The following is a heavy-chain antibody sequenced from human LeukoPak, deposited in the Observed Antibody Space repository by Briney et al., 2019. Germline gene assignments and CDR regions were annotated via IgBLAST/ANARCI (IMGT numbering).Heavy chain of an antibody. D-gene: IGHD5-18*01. J-gene: IGHJ4*02. Sequence: SETLSLTCTVSGGSISSYYWSWIRQPPGKALEWIGYIYYSGSTNYNPSLKSRVTISVDTSKNQFSLKLSSVTAADTAVYYCARGGYSYGYDYWGQGTLVTVSS. V-gene: IGHV4-59*01. CDR3: ARGGYSYGYDY. CDR1: GGSISSYY. CDR2: IYYSGST.